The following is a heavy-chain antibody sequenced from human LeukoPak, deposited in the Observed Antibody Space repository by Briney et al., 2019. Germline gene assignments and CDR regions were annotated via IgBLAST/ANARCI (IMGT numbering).Heavy chain of an antibody. Sequence: KSSETLSLTCSVSGASVSSSYWSWIRQSPGTGLEWIAYTYTSGSTNYNPSLKSRVTMSVDMSESQLSLKLSSVAAADTAVYYCARGQRFFDYWGQGSLVTVSS. J-gene: IGHJ4*02. V-gene: IGHV4-4*09. CDR2: TYTSGST. CDR3: ARGQRFFDY. CDR1: GASVSSSY.